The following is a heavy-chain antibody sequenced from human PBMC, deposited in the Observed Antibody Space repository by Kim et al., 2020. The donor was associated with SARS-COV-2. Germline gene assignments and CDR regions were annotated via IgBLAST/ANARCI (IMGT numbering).Heavy chain of an antibody. Sequence: GGRTSYADSVKGRFTISRDDAKNPLYLQMNSLRAKDTAVYYCARHPQGDYWGQGTLVTVSS. J-gene: IGHJ4*02. CDR2: GGRT. V-gene: IGHV3-74*01. CDR3: ARHPQGDY.